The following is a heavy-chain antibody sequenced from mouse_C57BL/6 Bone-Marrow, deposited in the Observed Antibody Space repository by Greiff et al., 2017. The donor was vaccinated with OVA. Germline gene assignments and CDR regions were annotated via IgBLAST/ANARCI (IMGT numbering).Heavy chain of an antibody. D-gene: IGHD1-1*01. J-gene: IGHJ4*01. CDR2: IYPGDGDT. CDR1: GYAFSSYW. V-gene: IGHV1-80*01. Sequence: QVQLQQSGAELVKPGASVKISCKASGYAFSSYWMNWVKQRPGKGLEWIGQIYPGDGDTNYNGKFKGKATLTADKSSSTAYMQLSSLTSEDSSVYFCARVRVTTVVAPYAMDYWGQGTSVTVSS. CDR3: ARVRVTTVVAPYAMDY.